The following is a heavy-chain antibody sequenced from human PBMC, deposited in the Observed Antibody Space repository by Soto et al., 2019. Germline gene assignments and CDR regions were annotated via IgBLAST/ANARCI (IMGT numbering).Heavy chain of an antibody. Sequence: QVQLQESGPGLVKPSQTLSLTCTVSGGSISSGGYYWSWIRQHPGKGLEWIGYIYYSGSTYYNPSLKCRVTISVETSENQFSLKLSSVTAADMAVYYCARAVLGTVTSSPDYWGQGTLVTVSS. V-gene: IGHV4-31*03. J-gene: IGHJ4*02. CDR2: IYYSGST. CDR1: GGSISSGGYY. CDR3: ARAVLGTVTSSPDY. D-gene: IGHD4-17*01.